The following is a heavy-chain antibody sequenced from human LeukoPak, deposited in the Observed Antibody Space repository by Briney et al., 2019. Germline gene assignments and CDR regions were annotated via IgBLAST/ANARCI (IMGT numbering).Heavy chain of an antibody. CDR2: INLNGGST. J-gene: IGHJ4*02. CDR1: GFTFDDYG. D-gene: IGHD3-22*01. V-gene: IGHV3-20*04. Sequence: PGGSLRLSCAASGFTFDDYGMSWVRQAPGKGQEWVFGINLNGGSTGYADSVKGRFTISRDNAKNSLYLQMNSLRAEDTALYYCARDRGYYYDSSGQYYFDYWGQGTLVTVSS. CDR3: ARDRGYYYDSSGQYYFDY.